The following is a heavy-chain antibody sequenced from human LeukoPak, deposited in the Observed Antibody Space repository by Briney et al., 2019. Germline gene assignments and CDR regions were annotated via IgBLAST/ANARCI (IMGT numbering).Heavy chain of an antibody. CDR3: ARDRKQEMATIQGWFDP. CDR1: GFTFSSYA. Sequence: GGSLRLSCAASGFTFSSYAMHWVRQAPGKGLEWVAVISYDGSNKYYADSVKGRFTISRDNSKNTLYLQMNSLRAEDTAVYYCARDRKQEMATIQGWFDPWGQGTLVTVSS. V-gene: IGHV3-30-3*01. CDR2: ISYDGSNK. J-gene: IGHJ5*02. D-gene: IGHD5-24*01.